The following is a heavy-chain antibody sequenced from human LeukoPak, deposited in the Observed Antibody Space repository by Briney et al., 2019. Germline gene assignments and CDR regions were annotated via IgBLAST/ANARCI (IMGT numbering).Heavy chain of an antibody. CDR2: INSDGSST. Sequence: GGSLRLSCAASGFTFSSYWMHWVRQAPGKGLVWVSRINSDGSSTSYADSVKGRFTISRDNAKNTLYLQMNSLRAEDTAVYYCAREVPIAAAALDYWGQGTLVTVSS. D-gene: IGHD6-13*01. CDR1: GFTFSSYW. V-gene: IGHV3-74*01. J-gene: IGHJ4*02. CDR3: AREVPIAAAALDY.